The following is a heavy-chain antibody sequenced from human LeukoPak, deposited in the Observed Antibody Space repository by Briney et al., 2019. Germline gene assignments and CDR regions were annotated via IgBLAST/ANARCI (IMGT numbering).Heavy chain of an antibody. D-gene: IGHD6-19*01. CDR2: ISSSSTYI. Sequence: PGGSLRLSCAASGFTFSSYWMHWVRQAPGKGLVWVSSISSSSTYIYYADSVKGRFTISRDNANNSLFLQMNSLRAEDTAVYYCATLTVAGLDYWGQGTLVTVSS. CDR3: ATLTVAGLDY. CDR1: GFTFSSYW. V-gene: IGHV3-21*01. J-gene: IGHJ4*02.